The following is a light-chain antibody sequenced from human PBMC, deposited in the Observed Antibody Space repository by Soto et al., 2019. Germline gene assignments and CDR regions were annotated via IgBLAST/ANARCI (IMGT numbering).Light chain of an antibody. Sequence: QSLLTQPASVSGSPGQSITISCTGTSSDVGDYNYVSWYQQHPGKAPKVMIYDVSNRPSGVSNRFSGSKSGNTASLTISGLQVEDEAHYYCSSYTSTSTPYVFGTGTKVTVL. CDR1: SSDVGDYNY. CDR2: DVS. J-gene: IGLJ1*01. CDR3: SSYTSTSTPYV. V-gene: IGLV2-14*01.